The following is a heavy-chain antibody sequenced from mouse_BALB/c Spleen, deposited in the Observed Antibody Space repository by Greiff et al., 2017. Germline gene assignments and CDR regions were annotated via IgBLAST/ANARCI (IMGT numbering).Heavy chain of an antibody. CDR2: ILPGSGST. Sequence: QVQLKQSGAELMKPGASVKISCKATGYTFSSYWIEWVKQRPGHGLEWIGEILPGSGSTNYNEKFKGKATFTADTSSNTAYMQLSSLTSEDSAVYYCARGEYGYDFDYWGQGTTLTVSS. CDR1: GYTFSSYW. V-gene: IGHV1-9*01. CDR3: ARGEYGYDFDY. D-gene: IGHD2-2*01. J-gene: IGHJ2*01.